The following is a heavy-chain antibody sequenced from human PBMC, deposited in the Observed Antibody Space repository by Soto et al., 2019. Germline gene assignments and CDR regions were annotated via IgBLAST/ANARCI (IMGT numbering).Heavy chain of an antibody. CDR1: GGTFSSYA. D-gene: IGHD2-15*01. CDR2: IIPIFGTA. V-gene: IGHV1-69*13. CDR3: ATPDREVVVVAAHYYYYGMDV. Sequence: ASVKVSCKASGGTFSSYAISWVRHAPGQGLEWMGGIIPIFGTANYAQKFQGRVTITADESTSTAYMELSSLRSEDTAVYYCATPDREVVVVAAHYYYYGMDVSGQGTTVTVSS. J-gene: IGHJ6*02.